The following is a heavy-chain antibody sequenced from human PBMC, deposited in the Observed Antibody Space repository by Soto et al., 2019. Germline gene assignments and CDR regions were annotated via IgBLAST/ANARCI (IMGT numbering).Heavy chain of an antibody. Sequence: GGSLRVSCAASGFIFKMYWMHWVRQSPGKGLVWISRIYNDGTYSDYADSVRGRFTISRDNVNDTLYLQMNNLRAEDSGLYYCTRGPRPISTGTGAYWGQGTQVTVS. J-gene: IGHJ4*02. CDR2: IYNDGTYS. D-gene: IGHD3-10*01. V-gene: IGHV3-74*01. CDR3: TRGPRPISTGTGAY. CDR1: GFIFKMYW.